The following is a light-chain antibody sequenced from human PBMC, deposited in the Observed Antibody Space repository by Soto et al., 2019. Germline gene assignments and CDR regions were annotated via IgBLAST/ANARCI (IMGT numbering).Light chain of an antibody. V-gene: IGLV2-14*01. CDR3: SSYTSSSTLA. Sequence: QSVLTHPASVSGSPGQSITISCTGTSSDVGSYNYVSWYQQHPGKAPKLLIYDVSNRPSGVSNRFSGSKSGNTASLTISGLQAEDEADYYCSSYTSSSTLAFGTGTKVTVL. CDR2: DVS. J-gene: IGLJ1*01. CDR1: SSDVGSYNY.